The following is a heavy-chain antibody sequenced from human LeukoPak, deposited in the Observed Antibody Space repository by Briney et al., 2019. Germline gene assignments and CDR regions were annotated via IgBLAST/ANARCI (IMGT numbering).Heavy chain of an antibody. J-gene: IGHJ3*02. V-gene: IGHV1-8*01. Sequence: ASVKVSCKASGFTFTSYDINWVRQASGQGLEWMGWMNPNNGNTGYAQKFQGRVTMTRDTSISTAYMELRGLRSDDTAVYYCARDADHDAFDIWGQGTMVTVSS. D-gene: IGHD2-2*01. CDR2: MNPNNGNT. CDR1: GFTFTSYD. CDR3: ARDADHDAFDI.